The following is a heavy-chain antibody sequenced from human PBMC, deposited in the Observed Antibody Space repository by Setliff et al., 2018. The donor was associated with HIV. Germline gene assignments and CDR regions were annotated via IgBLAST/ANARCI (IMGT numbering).Heavy chain of an antibody. V-gene: IGHV4-59*11. J-gene: IGHJ6*03. CDR2: IYYSGDT. Sequence: SETLSLTCSVSGGSITSHYWSWIRQPPGKGLEWIGYIYYSGDTTYNPSLKSRVTLSIHTPKIQFSLRLTSVTAADTAVYYCARLRQQPYYYMDVWGKGTTVTVSS. D-gene: IGHD6-13*01. CDR3: ARLRQQPYYYMDV. CDR1: GGSITSHY.